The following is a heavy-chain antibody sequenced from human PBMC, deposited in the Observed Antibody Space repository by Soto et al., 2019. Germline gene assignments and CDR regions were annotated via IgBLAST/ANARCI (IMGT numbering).Heavy chain of an antibody. CDR3: ARDRANIGVVPAANYYYYLGMDV. J-gene: IGHJ6*02. CDR2: ISYDGSNK. Sequence: GGSLRLSCAVSGITFSSYAMHWVRQAPGKGLEWVAVISYDGSNKYYADSVKGRFTISRDNSKNTLYLQMNSLRPEDTAVYYCARDRANIGVVPAANYYYYLGMDVWGQGTTVTV. D-gene: IGHD2-2*01. CDR1: GITFSSYA. V-gene: IGHV3-30-3*01.